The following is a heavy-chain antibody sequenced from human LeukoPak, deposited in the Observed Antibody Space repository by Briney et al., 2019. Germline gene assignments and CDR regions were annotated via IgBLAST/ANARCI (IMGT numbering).Heavy chain of an antibody. CDR1: GYTFTNFD. J-gene: IGHJ5*02. V-gene: IGHV1-8*01. CDR2: MNPVSGNA. D-gene: IGHD3-10*01. Sequence: GASVKVSCKASGYTFTNFDINWVRQAPGQGLEWMGWMNPVSGNAGSAQKFQGRVTLTRDTSISTAYMELSSLRSEDTAVYYCARGPMVRGVMYNLAWGQGTLVTVSS. CDR3: ARGPMVRGVMYNLA.